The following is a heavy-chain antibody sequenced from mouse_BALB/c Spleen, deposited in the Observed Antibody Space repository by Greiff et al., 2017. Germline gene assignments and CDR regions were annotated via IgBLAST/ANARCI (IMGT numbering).Heavy chain of an antibody. CDR1: GFTFSSFG. V-gene: IGHV5-17*02. D-gene: IGHD2-14*01. Sequence: EVKLMESGGGLVQPGGSRKLSCAVSGFTFSSFGMHWVRQAPEKGLEWVADISSGSSTIYYADTVKGRFTISRDNPKNTLFLQMTSLRAEDTAMYYCARHYRYDGGAMDCWGQGTSVTVSS. J-gene: IGHJ4*01. CDR3: ARHYRYDGGAMDC. CDR2: ISSGSSTI.